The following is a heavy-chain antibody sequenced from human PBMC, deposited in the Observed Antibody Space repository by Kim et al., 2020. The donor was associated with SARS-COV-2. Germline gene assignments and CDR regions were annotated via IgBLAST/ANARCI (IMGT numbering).Heavy chain of an antibody. CDR1: GFTFSSYA. CDR3: PKDLGLLRAFDI. Sequence: GGSLRLSCAASGFTFSSYAMSWVRQAPGKGLEWVSAISGSGGSTYYADSVKGRFTISRDNSKNTLYLQMNSLRAEDTAVYYCPKDLGLLRAFDIWGQGTMVTVSS. D-gene: IGHD5-12*01. CDR2: ISGSGGST. J-gene: IGHJ3*02. V-gene: IGHV3-23*01.